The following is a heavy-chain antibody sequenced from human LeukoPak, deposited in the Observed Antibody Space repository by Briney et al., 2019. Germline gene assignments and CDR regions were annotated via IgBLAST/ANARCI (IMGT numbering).Heavy chain of an antibody. J-gene: IGHJ4*02. D-gene: IGHD4-23*01. Sequence: SETLSLTCAVSGGSISSSNWWSWVRQPPGKGLEWIGEIYHSGSTYYNPSLKSRVTISVDTSKNQFSLKLSSVTAADTAVYYCARGRYGGNSVDYWGQGTLVTVSS. V-gene: IGHV4-4*02. CDR3: ARGRYGGNSVDY. CDR1: GGSISSSNW. CDR2: IYHSGST.